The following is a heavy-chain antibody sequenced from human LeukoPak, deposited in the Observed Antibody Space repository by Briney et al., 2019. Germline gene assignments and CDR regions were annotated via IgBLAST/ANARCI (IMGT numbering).Heavy chain of an antibody. CDR3: ASFRRELPYFDY. CDR2: IKQDGRDK. V-gene: IGHV3-7*01. CDR1: GFIFSNYW. Sequence: PGGSLRLSCAASGFIFSNYWMTWVRQAPGKGLEWVANIKQDGRDKYYVDSVEGRFTISRDNAKNSLYLQMNSLRAEDTAVYYCASFRRELPYFDYWGQGTLVTVSS. D-gene: IGHD1-26*01. J-gene: IGHJ4*02.